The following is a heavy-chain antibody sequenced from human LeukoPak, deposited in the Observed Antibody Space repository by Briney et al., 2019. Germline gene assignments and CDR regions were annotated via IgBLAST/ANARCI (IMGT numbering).Heavy chain of an antibody. D-gene: IGHD3-22*01. V-gene: IGHV5-51*01. Sequence: GESLQISCKGSRYNFAAYWVGWVRQMPGKGLEWMGIIYPHDSDTSYSPSFQGQVTISADKSISTAYLQWSSLKASDTAMYYCARSPDYYDSSGYYSRLDPWGQGTLVTVSS. CDR3: ARSPDYYDSSGYYSRLDP. J-gene: IGHJ5*02. CDR2: IYPHDSDT. CDR1: RYNFAAYW.